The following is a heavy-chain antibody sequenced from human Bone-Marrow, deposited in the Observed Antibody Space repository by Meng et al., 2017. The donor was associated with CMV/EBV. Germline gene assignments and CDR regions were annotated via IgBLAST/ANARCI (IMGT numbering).Heavy chain of an antibody. CDR3: ARDPGPYLDLTGANFDY. J-gene: IGHJ4*02. CDR1: GYTFTSYG. D-gene: IGHD3-9*01. Sequence: ASVKVSCKASGYTFTSYGISWVRQAPGQGLEWMGWISAYNGNTNYAQKLQGRVTMTTDTSTSTAYMELMSLRSDDTAVYYWARDPGPYLDLTGANFDYWGQGTLVTASS. V-gene: IGHV1-18*01. CDR2: ISAYNGNT.